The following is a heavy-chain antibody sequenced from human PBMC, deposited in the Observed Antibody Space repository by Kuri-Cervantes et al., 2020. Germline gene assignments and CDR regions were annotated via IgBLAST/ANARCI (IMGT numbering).Heavy chain of an antibody. CDR3: AKGYCSSTSCSRYYYCYMDV. CDR2: ISSSSSTI. CDR1: GFTFSSYS. Sequence: LSLTCAASGFTFSSYSMNWVRQAPGKGLEWVSYISSSSSTIYYADSVKGRFTISRDNAKNSLYLQMNSLRAEDTAVYYCAKGYCSSTSCSRYYYCYMDVWGKGTTVTVSS. V-gene: IGHV3-48*04. D-gene: IGHD2-2*01. J-gene: IGHJ6*03.